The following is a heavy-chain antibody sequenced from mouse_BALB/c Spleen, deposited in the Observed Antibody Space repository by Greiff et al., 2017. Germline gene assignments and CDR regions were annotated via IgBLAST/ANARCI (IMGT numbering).Heavy chain of an antibody. V-gene: IGHV2-2*02. Sequence: QVQLQQSGPGLVQPSQSLSITCTVSGFSLTSYGVHWVRQSPGKGLEWLGVIWSGGSTDYNAAFISRLSISKDNSTSQVFFKMNSLQANDTAIYYCARNLGSLAWFAYWGQGTLVTVSA. CDR1: GFSLTSYG. CDR3: ARNLGSLAWFAY. CDR2: IWSGGST. J-gene: IGHJ3*01.